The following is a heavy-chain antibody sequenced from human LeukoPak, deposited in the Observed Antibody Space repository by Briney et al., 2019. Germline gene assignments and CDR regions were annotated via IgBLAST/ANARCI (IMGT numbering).Heavy chain of an antibody. J-gene: IGHJ4*02. CDR2: ISYDGSNK. Sequence: GGSLRLSCAASGFTFSSYAMHWVRQAPGKGLEWVAVISYDGSNKYYADSVKGRFTISRDNSKNTLYLQMNSLRAEDTAVYHCARDSRTMVRGVPFDYWGQGTLVTVSS. D-gene: IGHD3-10*01. CDR3: ARDSRTMVRGVPFDY. V-gene: IGHV3-30-3*01. CDR1: GFTFSSYA.